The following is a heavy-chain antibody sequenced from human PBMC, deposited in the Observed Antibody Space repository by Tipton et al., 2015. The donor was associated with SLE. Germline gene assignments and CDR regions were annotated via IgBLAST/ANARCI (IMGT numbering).Heavy chain of an antibody. CDR1: GGSMSSYY. CDR3: ARVAPAEVFDY. V-gene: IGHV4-59*12. D-gene: IGHD2-2*01. Sequence: TLSLTCSVSGGSMSSYYWTWIRQPPGKGLEWMAYIHYSGGTNYNPSLKSRVTISVDMSKSQVSLKLSSVTAADTAIYYCARVAPAEVFDYWGQGTLVTVSS. CDR2: IHYSGGT. J-gene: IGHJ4*02.